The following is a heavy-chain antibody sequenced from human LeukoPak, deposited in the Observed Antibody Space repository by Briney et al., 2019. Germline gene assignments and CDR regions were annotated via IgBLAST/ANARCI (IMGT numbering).Heavy chain of an antibody. CDR3: ARGRSCSGGSCYHPLPRIMYPRPFDY. Sequence: ASETLSLTCAVYGGSFSGYYWSWIRQPPGKGLEWIGEISHSGSTNYNPSLKSRVTISVDTSKNQFSLRLSSVTAADTAVYYCARGRSCSGGSCYHPLPRIMYPRPFDYWGQGTLVTVSS. J-gene: IGHJ4*02. CDR2: ISHSGST. CDR1: GGSFSGYY. V-gene: IGHV4-34*01. D-gene: IGHD2-15*01.